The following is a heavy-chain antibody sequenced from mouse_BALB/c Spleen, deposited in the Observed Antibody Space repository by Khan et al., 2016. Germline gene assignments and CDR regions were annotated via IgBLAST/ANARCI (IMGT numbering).Heavy chain of an antibody. V-gene: IGHV4-1*02. CDR3: ARPTVGMDY. CDR2: INPYSSTI. Sequence: VTLLESGGGLVQPGASLKISCAASGSDFSRFWINWVRQSPWKGLEWIGEINPYSSTINYTSSLNDKCIISRDNSKNTLYMQISKVRSEVTDCYYKARPTVGMDYWGQGTSVTVSS. CDR1: GSDFSRFW. J-gene: IGHJ4*01. D-gene: IGHD1-1*01.